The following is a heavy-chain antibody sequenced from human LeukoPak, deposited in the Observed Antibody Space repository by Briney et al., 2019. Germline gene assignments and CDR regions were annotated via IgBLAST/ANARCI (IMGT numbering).Heavy chain of an antibody. CDR1: GFTFSSYC. D-gene: IGHD1-26*01. J-gene: IGHJ5*02. Sequence: GGTLRLSCAASGFTFSSYCRNWVRQPPGKGLEWVSYIISSSSTIYYADSVKGRFTISRDNAENSLYLQMNSLRAEDTAVYYCAREYSGSYRSWGQGTLVTVSS. CDR2: IISSSSTI. CDR3: AREYSGSYRS. V-gene: IGHV3-48*04.